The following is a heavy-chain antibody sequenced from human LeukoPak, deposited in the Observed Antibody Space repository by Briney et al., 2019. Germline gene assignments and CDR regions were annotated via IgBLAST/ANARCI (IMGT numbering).Heavy chain of an antibody. CDR2: IYYSGSS. V-gene: IGHV4-59*03. CDR3: ALAPNSNWFDF. CDR1: GDSISNFY. Sequence: SETLSLTCTVSGDSISNFYWNWIRQSPGKGLEWIGNIYYSGSSVYNPSLKSRVTISIDTSRKQFFLKLNSVTAADTAVYFCALAPNSNWFDFWGPGTLVTVSS. D-gene: IGHD2-8*01. J-gene: IGHJ5*01.